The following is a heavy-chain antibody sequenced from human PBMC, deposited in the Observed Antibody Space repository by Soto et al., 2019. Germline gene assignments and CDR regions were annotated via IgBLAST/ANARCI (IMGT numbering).Heavy chain of an antibody. V-gene: IGHV4-59*01. D-gene: IGHD3-22*01. J-gene: IGHJ4*02. CDR3: ATYDSGGKFDF. Sequence: XXTLSLPFTVSGGSISSYFWSWIRQPPGKGLEWIGYVYYSGTINNNPSLKGRVSISVDTSKNQFSLKLISVTAADTAVYYCATYDSGGKFDFWGQGTLVTVSS. CDR2: VYYSGTI. CDR1: GGSISSYF.